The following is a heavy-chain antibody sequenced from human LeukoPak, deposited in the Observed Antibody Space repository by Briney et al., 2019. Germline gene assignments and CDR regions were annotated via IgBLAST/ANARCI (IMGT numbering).Heavy chain of an antibody. CDR3: EKHGGSWTFDY. CDR2: LYDSGST. Sequence: SETLSLTCTVSGASLSSYYWSWIRQPPGKGVEWIGFLYDSGSTNYNPSLKSRVTISVDTSKNQFSLNLRSATAADAAVYYCEKHGGSWTFDYWGQGTLVTVSS. CDR1: GASLSSYY. D-gene: IGHD6-13*01. V-gene: IGHV4-59*08. J-gene: IGHJ4*02.